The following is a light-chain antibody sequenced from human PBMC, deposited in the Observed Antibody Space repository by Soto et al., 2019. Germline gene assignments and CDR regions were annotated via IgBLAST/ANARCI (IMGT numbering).Light chain of an antibody. CDR2: DAS. J-gene: IGKJ2*01. CDR3: HQRTNWPYT. V-gene: IGKV3-11*01. CDR1: QSVSNY. Sequence: EIVLTQSPATLSLSPGERATLSCRASQSVSNYLAWYQQKRGQAPRLLVYDASKRATGIPARFSGSGSRTDFTLTISSLEPEDIAIYYCHQRTNWPYTFGQGPRWIS.